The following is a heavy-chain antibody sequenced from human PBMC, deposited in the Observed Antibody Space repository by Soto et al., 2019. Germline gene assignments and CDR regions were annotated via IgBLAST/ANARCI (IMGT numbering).Heavy chain of an antibody. J-gene: IGHJ5*02. V-gene: IGHV1-69*13. CDR1: GGTFSSYA. Sequence: SVKVSCKASGGTFSSYAISWVRQAPGQGLEWMGGIIPIFGTANYAQKFQGRVTITADESTSTAYMELSSLRSEDTAVYYCARGPPGGYSSSWYNWFDPWGQGTLVTVSS. CDR2: IIPIFGTA. CDR3: ARGPPGGYSSSWYNWFDP. D-gene: IGHD6-13*01.